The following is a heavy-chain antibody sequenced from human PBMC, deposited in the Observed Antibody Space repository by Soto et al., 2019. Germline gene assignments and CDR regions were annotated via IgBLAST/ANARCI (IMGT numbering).Heavy chain of an antibody. J-gene: IGHJ6*02. CDR3: AREGVAAPYYYYGMDV. Sequence: SETLSLTCTVSGDSIRSYYWSWIRQPPGKGLEWIGYISYTGGTHYNPSLKSRVTISADTSKNQFSLKLSSVTTADTALYYCAREGVAAPYYYYGMDVWGQGSTVTVSS. CDR2: ISYTGGT. CDR1: GDSIRSYY. D-gene: IGHD2-15*01. V-gene: IGHV4-59*01.